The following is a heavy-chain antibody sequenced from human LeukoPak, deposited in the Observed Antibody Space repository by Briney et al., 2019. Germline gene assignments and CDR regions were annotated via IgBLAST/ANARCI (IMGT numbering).Heavy chain of an antibody. J-gene: IGHJ4*02. CDR2: INHSGST. V-gene: IGHV4-34*09. CDR3: ARNWHYRLD. CDR1: GGSFSGYY. Sequence: SETLSLTCAVYGGSFSGYYWSWIRQPPGKGLEWIGEINHSGSTNYNPSLKSRVTISVDTSKNQFSLKLSSVTAADTAVYYCARNWHYRLDWGQGTLVTVSS. D-gene: IGHD1-7*01.